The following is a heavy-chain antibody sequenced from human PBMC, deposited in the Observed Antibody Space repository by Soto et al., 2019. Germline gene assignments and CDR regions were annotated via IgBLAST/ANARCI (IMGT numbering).Heavy chain of an antibody. CDR1: GGTFSSYA. D-gene: IGHD2-2*01. Sequence: SVKVSCKASGGTFSSYAISWVRQAPGQGLEWMGGIIPIFGTANYTQKFQGRVTITADESTSTAYMELSSLRSEDTAVYYCAASIVLVPAAEFDYWGQGTLVTVS. J-gene: IGHJ4*02. CDR2: IIPIFGTA. CDR3: AASIVLVPAAEFDY. V-gene: IGHV1-69*13.